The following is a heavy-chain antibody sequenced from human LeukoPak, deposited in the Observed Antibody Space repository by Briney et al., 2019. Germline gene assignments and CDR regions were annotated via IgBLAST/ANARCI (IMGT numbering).Heavy chain of an antibody. CDR3: ARGVTHDILTGYATIDY. Sequence: SETLSLTCAVSGGSISSSNWWSWVRQPPGKGLEWIGEIYHSGSTNYNPSLKSRVTISVDKSKNQFSLKLSSVTAADTALYYCARGVTHDILTGYATIDYWGQGTLVTVSS. D-gene: IGHD3-9*01. CDR1: GGSISSSNW. J-gene: IGHJ4*02. CDR2: IYHSGST. V-gene: IGHV4-4*02.